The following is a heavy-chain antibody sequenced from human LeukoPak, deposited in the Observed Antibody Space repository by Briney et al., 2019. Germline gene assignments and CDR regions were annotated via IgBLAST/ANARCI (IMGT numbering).Heavy chain of an antibody. CDR3: ARDYYDSSGYYEH. CDR1: GFTFSSYA. V-gene: IGHV3-23*01. J-gene: IGHJ1*01. CDR2: ISGSGGST. Sequence: PGGSLRLSCAASGFTFSSYAMSWVRQAPGKGLEWVSAISGSGGSTYYADSVKGRFTISRDNSKNTLYLQMNSLRAEDTAVYYCARDYYDSSGYYEHWGQGTLVTVSS. D-gene: IGHD3-22*01.